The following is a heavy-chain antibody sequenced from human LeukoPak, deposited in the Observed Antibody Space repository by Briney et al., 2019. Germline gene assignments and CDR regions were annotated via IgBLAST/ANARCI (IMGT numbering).Heavy chain of an antibody. Sequence: SETLSLTCAVSGYSISSSNWWGWIRQPPAKGLEWIGYIYYSGSTYYNPSLKSRATMSVDTSKNQFSLKLSSVTAVDTAVYYCASQGVLRDGSRKPLDYWGQGTLVTVSS. CDR1: GYSISSSNW. CDR3: ASQGVLRDGSRKPLDY. D-gene: IGHD5-24*01. V-gene: IGHV4-28*01. CDR2: IYYSGST. J-gene: IGHJ4*02.